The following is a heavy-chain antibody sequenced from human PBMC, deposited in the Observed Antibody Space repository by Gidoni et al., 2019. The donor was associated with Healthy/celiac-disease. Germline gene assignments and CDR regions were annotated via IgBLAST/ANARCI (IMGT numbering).Heavy chain of an antibody. J-gene: IGHJ4*02. D-gene: IGHD6-19*01. CDR2: ISSSSSYI. Sequence: ELQLVESGGGVVKPGGSLRLSCAASGCTFSRYSMNWVRQAPGKGLEWVSSISSSSSYIYYADSVKGRFTISRDNAKNSLYLQMNSLRAEDTAVYYCARDLQQWLVQPPLDYWGQGTLVTVSS. CDR3: ARDLQQWLVQPPLDY. V-gene: IGHV3-21*01. CDR1: GCTFSRYS.